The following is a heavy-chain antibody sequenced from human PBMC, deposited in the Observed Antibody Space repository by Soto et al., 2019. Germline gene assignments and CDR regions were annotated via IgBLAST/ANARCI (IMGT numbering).Heavy chain of an antibody. CDR1: GFTSSNYS. D-gene: IGHD5-18*01. CDR3: AGGAMVTPYYYGLDV. Sequence: EVRLLESGGGLVQPGGSLRLYCAGSGFTSSNYSMSCVRQAPGKGLEWVSTTSGSGRYIQYRDSVKGRFTISRDNSKNTLYLQMNSLRAEDTAVYYCAGGAMVTPYYYGLDVWGQGTTVTVSS. V-gene: IGHV3-23*01. CDR2: TSGSGRYI. J-gene: IGHJ6*02.